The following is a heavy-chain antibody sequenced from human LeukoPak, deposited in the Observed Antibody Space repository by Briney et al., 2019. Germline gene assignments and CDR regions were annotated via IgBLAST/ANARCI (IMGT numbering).Heavy chain of an antibody. CDR3: ARVTTLERWFAP. V-gene: IGHV4-31*03. J-gene: IGHJ5*02. CDR1: GGSISSGGYY. Sequence: KPSQTLSLICTVSGGSISSGGYYWSWIRQHPGKGLEWIGYIYYSGSTYYNPSLKSRVTISVDTSKNQFSLKLSSVTAADTAVYYCARVTTLERWFAPWGQGTLVTVSS. CDR2: IYYSGST. D-gene: IGHD1-1*01.